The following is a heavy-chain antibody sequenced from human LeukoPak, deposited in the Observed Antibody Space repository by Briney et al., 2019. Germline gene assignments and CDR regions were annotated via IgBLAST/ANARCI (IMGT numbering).Heavy chain of an antibody. V-gene: IGHV4-59*08. CDR3: ARHVSSSWLDAFDI. CDR1: CASITSYY. CDR2: FSYIGSA. Sequence: SETLSLTYTVYCASITSYYWSWIRQPPGKGLEWIGFFSYIGSANYNPSLKSRVTISVDTSKNQFSLSLNSVTAAHSAVNYCARHVSSSWLDAFDIWGQGTMVTVSS. J-gene: IGHJ3*02. D-gene: IGHD6-13*01.